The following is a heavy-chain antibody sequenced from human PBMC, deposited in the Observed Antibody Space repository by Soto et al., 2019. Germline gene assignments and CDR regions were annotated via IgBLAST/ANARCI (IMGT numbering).Heavy chain of an antibody. J-gene: IGHJ4*02. CDR3: TREHVVTILRRGQRGSFDS. CDR1: GFSFNTYT. CDR2: ITSDSNYM. Sequence: GGSLRLSCAASGFSFNTYTMNWVRQAPGKGLEWVSFITSDSNYMYYADSEKGRFTISRDDANKSLYLQMNILRAEDTAVYYCTREHVVTILRRGQRGSFDSWSQGTLVTVSS. V-gene: IGHV3-21*01. D-gene: IGHD3-9*01.